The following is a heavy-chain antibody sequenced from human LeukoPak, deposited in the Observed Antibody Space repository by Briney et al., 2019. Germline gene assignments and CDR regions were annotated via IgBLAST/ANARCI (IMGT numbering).Heavy chain of an antibody. CDR1: GYTVTRSG. CDR3: ARGGGDYRPGYDY. CDR2: ISEYNGNT. D-gene: IGHD4-17*01. V-gene: IGHV1-18*01. J-gene: IGHJ4*02. Sequence: DSAKVSWKASGYTVTRSGMRWVRLAPRHWFEWMGWISEYNGNTNYAQKLQGRVTMTTDTSTSTAYMELRSLRSDDTAVYYCARGGGDYRPGYDYWGQGTLVTVSS.